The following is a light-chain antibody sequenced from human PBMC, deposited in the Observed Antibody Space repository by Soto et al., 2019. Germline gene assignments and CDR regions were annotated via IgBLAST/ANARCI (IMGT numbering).Light chain of an antibody. J-gene: IGLJ3*02. Sequence: QSALTQPASVSGSPGQSITISCTGSSGDVGNYDLVSWYQQIPGKAPQLMIFEVSRRPSRVSDRFSGSKSGNTASLTISGLQAEDEGDFYCCLNAGNGAWVFGGGTKLTVL. V-gene: IGLV2-23*02. CDR2: EVS. CDR1: SGDVGNYDL. CDR3: CLNAGNGAWV.